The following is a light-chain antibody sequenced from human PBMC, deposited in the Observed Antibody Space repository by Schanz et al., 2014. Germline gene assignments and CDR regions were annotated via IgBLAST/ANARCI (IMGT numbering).Light chain of an antibody. CDR1: SSDVGGYNY. CDR2: DVS. V-gene: IGLV2-14*01. Sequence: QSALTQPASVSGSPGQSITISCTGTSSDVGGYNYVSWYQQFPGKAPTLMIYDVSNRPSGVSNRFSGSKSGNTASLTISGLQAEDEADYYCSSYTSSSTFVVFGGGTKLTVL. J-gene: IGLJ2*01. CDR3: SSYTSSSTFVV.